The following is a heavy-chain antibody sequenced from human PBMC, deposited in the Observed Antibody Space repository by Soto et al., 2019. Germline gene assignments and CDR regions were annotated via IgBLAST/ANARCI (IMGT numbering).Heavy chain of an antibody. CDR2: IDWDDDK. J-gene: IGHJ6*02. Sequence: SGPTLVNPTQTLTLTCTFSGFSLSTSEMCXSWIRQPPGKALEWLALIDWDDDKYYSTSLKTRLTISKDTSKNQVVLTMTNMDPVDTATYYCARLVQRVTIFGVVPYSYYGLDVWGQGTTVTVSS. CDR3: ARLVQRVTIFGVVPYSYYGLDV. D-gene: IGHD3-3*01. V-gene: IGHV2-70*01. CDR1: GFSLSTSEMC.